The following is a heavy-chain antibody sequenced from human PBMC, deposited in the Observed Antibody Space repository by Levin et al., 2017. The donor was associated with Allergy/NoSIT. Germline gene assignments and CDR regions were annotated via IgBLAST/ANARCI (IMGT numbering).Heavy chain of an antibody. CDR3: ARDRGIVAATPDAFDV. J-gene: IGHJ3*01. Sequence: GESLKISCAASGFTFRLYTMNWVRQTPGKGLEWVSSISSNSGDIYYAASVKGRFTISRDNSENSLYLHMVSLRDDDTAVYYCARDRGIVAATPDAFDVWGPGTKVTVSS. CDR2: ISSNSGDI. CDR1: GFTFRLYT. V-gene: IGHV3-21*01. D-gene: IGHD1-26*01.